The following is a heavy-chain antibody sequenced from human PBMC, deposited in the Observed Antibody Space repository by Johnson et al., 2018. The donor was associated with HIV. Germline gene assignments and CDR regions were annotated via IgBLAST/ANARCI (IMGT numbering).Heavy chain of an antibody. CDR2: IKQDGSEK. D-gene: IGHD3-3*01. CDR1: GFTFSSYW. V-gene: IGHV3-7*01. J-gene: IGHJ3*02. Sequence: VQLVESGGGLVQPGGSLRLSCAASGFTFSSYWMSWVRQAPGKGLEWVANIKQDGSEKYYVASVKGRFTISRDNAKNSLYLQMNNLGAEDTAVYYGARARDYKLWSPATDSWGQGTMVTVAS. CDR3: ARARDYKLWSPATDS.